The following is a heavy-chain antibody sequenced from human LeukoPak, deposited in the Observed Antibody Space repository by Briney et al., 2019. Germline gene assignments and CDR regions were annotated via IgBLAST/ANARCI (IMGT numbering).Heavy chain of an antibody. J-gene: IGHJ4*02. Sequence: PGGSLRLSCAASGFTFSSDAMAWVRQAPGKGLEWVSSIDGSGGFTYYADSVKGRFTISRDNSKNTLYLQMNSLRAEDTAIYYCAKDVLYSSSWYPFDCWGQGTLVTVSS. CDR3: AKDVLYSSSWYPFDC. CDR2: IDGSGGFT. V-gene: IGHV3-23*01. D-gene: IGHD6-13*01. CDR1: GFTFSSDA.